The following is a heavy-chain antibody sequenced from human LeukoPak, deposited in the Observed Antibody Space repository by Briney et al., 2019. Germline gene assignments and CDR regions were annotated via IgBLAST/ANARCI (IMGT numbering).Heavy chain of an antibody. CDR3: ARDGRDYGDFDY. CDR1: GFTVSSNY. CDR2: IYSGGST. J-gene: IGHJ4*02. D-gene: IGHD4-17*01. V-gene: IGHV3-53*01. Sequence: GGSLRLSCAASGFTVSSNYMSWVRQAPGKGLEWVSVIYSGGSTYYADSVKGRFTISRDNSKNTLYLQMNSLRVEDTAVYYCARDGRDYGDFDYWGQGTLVTVSS.